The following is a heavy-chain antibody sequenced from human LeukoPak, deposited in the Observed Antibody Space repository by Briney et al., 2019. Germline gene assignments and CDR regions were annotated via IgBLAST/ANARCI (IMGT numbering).Heavy chain of an antibody. J-gene: IGHJ6*02. Sequence: ASVKVSCTASGYTFTGYYMHWVRQAPGQGLEWMGWINPNSGGTNYAQKFQGRVTMTRDTSISTAYMELSRLRSDDTAVYYCARDLPGQIDYYYYGMDVWGQGTTVTVSS. CDR2: INPNSGGT. V-gene: IGHV1-2*02. CDR3: ARDLPGQIDYYYYGMDV. CDR1: GYTFTGYY.